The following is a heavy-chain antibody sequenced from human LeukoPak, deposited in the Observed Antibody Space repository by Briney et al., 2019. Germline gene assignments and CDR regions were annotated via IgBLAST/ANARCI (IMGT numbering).Heavy chain of an antibody. Sequence: GESLKISCKGSGYSFTSYWIGWVRQMPGKGLEWMGIIYPGDSDTRYSPSFQGQVTISADKSISTAYLQWSSLKASDTAMYYCARFKPRRSSISKGDAFDIWGQGTMVTVSS. D-gene: IGHD6-13*01. J-gene: IGHJ3*02. CDR3: ARFKPRRSSISKGDAFDI. CDR2: IYPGDSDT. V-gene: IGHV5-51*01. CDR1: GYSFTSYW.